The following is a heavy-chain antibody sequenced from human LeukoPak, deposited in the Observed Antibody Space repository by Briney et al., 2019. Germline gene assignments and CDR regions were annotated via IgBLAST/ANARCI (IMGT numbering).Heavy chain of an antibody. D-gene: IGHD6-19*01. CDR1: GVTFSSYA. CDR3: AKSYSGWYSNYFDY. Sequence: PGGSLRLSCAASGVTFSSYAMSWVRQAPGEGLEWVSAISGSGGSTYYADSVKGRFTISRDNSKNTLYLQMNSLRAEGTAVYYCAKSYSGWYSNYFDYWGQGTLVTVSS. V-gene: IGHV3-23*01. CDR2: ISGSGGST. J-gene: IGHJ4*02.